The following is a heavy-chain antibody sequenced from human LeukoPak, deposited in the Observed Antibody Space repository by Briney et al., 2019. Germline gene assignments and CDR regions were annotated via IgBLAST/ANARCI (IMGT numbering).Heavy chain of an antibody. CDR1: GFTFSNAW. D-gene: IGHD5-12*01. Sequence: GGSLRLSCAASGFTFSNAWMSWVRQAPGKGLEWVGRIKSKYDGGTTDYVAPVKGRFTISRDDSKNTVYLQLNSLKTEDTAVYYCCTGYSGYQGLDYWGQGTLVTVSS. CDR3: CTGYSGYQGLDY. V-gene: IGHV3-15*01. J-gene: IGHJ4*02. CDR2: IKSKYDGGTT.